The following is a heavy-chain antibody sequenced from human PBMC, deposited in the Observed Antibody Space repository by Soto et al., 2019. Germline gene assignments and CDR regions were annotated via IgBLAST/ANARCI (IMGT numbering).Heavy chain of an antibody. V-gene: IGHV4-30-4*01. CDR1: GGSISSGDYY. D-gene: IGHD5-18*01. CDR2: IYYSGST. Sequence: PSETLSLTCTVSGGSISSGDYYWSWIRQPPGKGLEWIGYIYYSGSTYYNPSLKSRVTISVDTSKNQFSLKLSSVTAADTAVYYCARDWQDTAMAPRVGMDVWGQGTTVTVSS. CDR3: ARDWQDTAMAPRVGMDV. J-gene: IGHJ6*02.